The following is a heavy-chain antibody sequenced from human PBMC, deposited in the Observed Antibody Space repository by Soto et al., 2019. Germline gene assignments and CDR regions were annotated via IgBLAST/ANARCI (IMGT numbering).Heavy chain of an antibody. CDR3: AREGYSGYFFDY. J-gene: IGHJ4*02. Sequence: QVLLVESGGGVVQPGRSLRLSCVASGFSFSTYGMHWVRQPPGKGLEWVAGIWHDGSNKYYADSAQRRATISRDNSENTVYLQMISLRGDDTAKYFCAREGYSGYFFDYWGQGTLVSVSS. D-gene: IGHD5-12*01. CDR1: GFSFSTYG. CDR2: IWHDGSNK. V-gene: IGHV3-33*01.